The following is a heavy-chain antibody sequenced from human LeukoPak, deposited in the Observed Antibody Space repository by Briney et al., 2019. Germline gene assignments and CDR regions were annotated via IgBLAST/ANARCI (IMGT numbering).Heavy chain of an antibody. CDR3: ARDYCSSTSCQHSNDAFDI. V-gene: IGHV1-18*01. CDR2: ISAYNGNT. J-gene: IGHJ3*02. CDR1: GYTFTSYG. Sequence: ASMKVSCKASGYTFTSYGISWVRQAPGQGLEGMGWISAYNGNTNYAQKLQGRVTMTTDTSTSTAYMELRSLRSDDTAVYYCARDYCSSTSCQHSNDAFDIWGQGTMVTVSS. D-gene: IGHD2-2*01.